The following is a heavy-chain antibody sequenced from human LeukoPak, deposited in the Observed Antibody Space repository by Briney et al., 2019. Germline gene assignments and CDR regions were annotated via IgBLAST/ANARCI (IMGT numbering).Heavy chain of an antibody. J-gene: IGHJ4*02. V-gene: IGHV3-21*01. CDR3: ARAQEADY. CDR1: GFAISSYT. Sequence: GGSLRLSCEASGFAISSYTMNWVRQAPGQGLERVSSISSSGGKIYYADSVKGRFTVSRDNAKNSVFLHMNSLRVEDTAVYYCARAQEADYWGQGTLVIVSS. CDR2: ISSSGGKI.